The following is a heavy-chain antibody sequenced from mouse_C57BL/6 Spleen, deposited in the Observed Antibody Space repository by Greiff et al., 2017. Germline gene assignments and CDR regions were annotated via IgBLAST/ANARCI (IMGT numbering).Heavy chain of an antibody. J-gene: IGHJ2*01. Sequence: VQLQQSGAELVKPGASVKISCKASGYAFSSYWMNWVKQRPGKGLEWIGQIYPGDGDTNYNGKFKGKATMTADKSSSTAYMPLSSLTSGASAVYFCAREEGTTVVASVGDIDYWGQGTTLTVSS. D-gene: IGHD1-1*01. CDR2: IYPGDGDT. CDR3: AREEGTTVVASVGDIDY. V-gene: IGHV1-80*01. CDR1: GYAFSSYW.